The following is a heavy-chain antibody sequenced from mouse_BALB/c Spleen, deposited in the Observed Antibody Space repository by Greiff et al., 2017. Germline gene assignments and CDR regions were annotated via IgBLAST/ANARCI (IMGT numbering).Heavy chain of an antibody. D-gene: IGHD3-2*01. Sequence: EVKLMESGGDLVKPGGSLKLSCAASGFTFSSYGMSWVRQTPDKRLEWVATISSGGSYTYYPDSVKGRFTISRDNAKNTLYLQMSSLKSEDTAMYYCARPLDSSRAMDYWGQGTSVTVSS. V-gene: IGHV5-6*01. J-gene: IGHJ4*01. CDR3: ARPLDSSRAMDY. CDR2: ISSGGSYT. CDR1: GFTFSSYG.